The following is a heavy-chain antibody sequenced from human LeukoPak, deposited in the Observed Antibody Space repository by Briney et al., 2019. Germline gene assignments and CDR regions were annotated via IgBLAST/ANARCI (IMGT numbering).Heavy chain of an antibody. CDR1: GFPFSNHA. CDR2: ISNGNT. CDR3: VREAGYCASVCLKSNWFDP. Sequence: GSLRLACAASGFPFSNHAMSWVRQPPGEGLEWVAAISNGNTYYADSVRGRFTISRDDFKNMVYLQMNSLRDEDTALYYCVREAGYCASVCLKSNWFDPWGQGTLVTVSS. J-gene: IGHJ5*02. V-gene: IGHV3-23*01. D-gene: IGHD2-15*01.